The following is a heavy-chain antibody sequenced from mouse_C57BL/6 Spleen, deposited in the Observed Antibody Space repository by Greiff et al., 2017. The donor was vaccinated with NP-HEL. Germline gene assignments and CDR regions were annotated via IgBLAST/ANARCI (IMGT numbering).Heavy chain of an antibody. CDR2: IDPSDSET. D-gene: IGHD1-1*01. V-gene: IGHV1-52*01. Sequence: VQLQQPGAELVRPGSLVKLSCKASGYTFTSYWMHWVKQRPIQGLEWIGNIDPSDSETHYNQKFKDKATLTVDKSSSTAYMQLSSLTSEDSAVYYCAREPPYGSSYVPYYYAMDYWGQGTSVTVSS. CDR3: AREPPYGSSYVPYYYAMDY. CDR1: GYTFTSYW. J-gene: IGHJ4*01.